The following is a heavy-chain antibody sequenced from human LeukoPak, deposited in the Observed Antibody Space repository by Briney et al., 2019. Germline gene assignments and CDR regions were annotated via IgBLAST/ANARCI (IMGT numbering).Heavy chain of an antibody. CDR1: KFTFSSSA. Sequence: PGGSLRLSCAAPKFTFSSSAMSWVRQAPGKGLEWVSVISGSGGSTYYADSVKGRVTISRDNSKNTLYLQMNSLRAEDTAVYYCAKASRNCSRTSCYEYFQHWGQGTLVTVSS. CDR2: ISGSGGST. J-gene: IGHJ1*01. D-gene: IGHD2-2*01. V-gene: IGHV3-23*01. CDR3: AKASRNCSRTSCYEYFQH.